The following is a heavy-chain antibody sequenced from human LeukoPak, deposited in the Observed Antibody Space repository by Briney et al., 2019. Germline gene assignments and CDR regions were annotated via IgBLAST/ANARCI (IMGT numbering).Heavy chain of an antibody. CDR1: GFTFSSYA. J-gene: IGHJ6*02. CDR2: ISGSGGST. Sequence: PGGSLRLSCAASGFTFSSYAMSWVRQAPGKGLEWVSAISGSGGSTYYADSVKGRFTISRHNSKNTLYLQMNSLSAEDTAVYYCAKTSGYYLPYYYYGMDVWGQGTTVTVSS. CDR3: AKTSGYYLPYYYYGMDV. D-gene: IGHD3-22*01. V-gene: IGHV3-23*01.